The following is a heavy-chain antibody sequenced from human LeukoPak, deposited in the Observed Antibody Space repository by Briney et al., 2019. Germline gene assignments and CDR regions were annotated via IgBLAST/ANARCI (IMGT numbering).Heavy chain of an antibody. CDR1: GFTSRSDA. Sequence: GRSLRLSCAASGFTSRSDAMSWVRQAPGRGLGRGSAISGSGSSKYYADSVKGRFTISRDNSKNTLYLQMNSLRAEDTAVYYCAKDLIADYLFDYWGKGTLVTVSS. V-gene: IGHV3-23*01. CDR2: ISGSGSSK. J-gene: IGHJ4*02. D-gene: IGHD3-16*02. CDR3: AKDLIADYLFDY.